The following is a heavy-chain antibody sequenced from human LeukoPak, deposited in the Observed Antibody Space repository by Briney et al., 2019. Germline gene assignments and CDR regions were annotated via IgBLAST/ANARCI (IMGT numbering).Heavy chain of an antibody. J-gene: IGHJ4*02. D-gene: IGHD3-10*01. CDR2: IYYSGST. CDR1: GGSISSHY. V-gene: IGHV4-59*11. Sequence: SETLSLTCTVSGGSISSHYWSWIRQPPGKGLEWIGYIYYSGSTNYNPSLKSRVTISVDTSKNQFSLKLSSVTAADTAVYYCARGAMVRGVTPFDYWGQGTLVTVSS. CDR3: ARGAMVRGVTPFDY.